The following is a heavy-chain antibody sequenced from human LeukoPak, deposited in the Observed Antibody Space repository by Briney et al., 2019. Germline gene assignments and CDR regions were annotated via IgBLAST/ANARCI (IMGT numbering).Heavy chain of an antibody. Sequence: GGLRLSCAASGFTFSRYAMSWVRQAPGKGLEWVSAISGSGGSTYYADSVKGRFTISRDNSKNTLYLQMNSLRAEDTAVYYYAKDLQWLTTTAFDYWGQGTLVTVSS. CDR2: ISGSGGST. D-gene: IGHD6-19*01. V-gene: IGHV3-23*01. CDR1: GFTFSRYA. CDR3: AKDLQWLTTTAFDY. J-gene: IGHJ4*02.